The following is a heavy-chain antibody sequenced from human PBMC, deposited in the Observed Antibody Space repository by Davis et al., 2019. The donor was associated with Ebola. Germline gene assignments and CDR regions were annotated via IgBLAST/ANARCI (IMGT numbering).Heavy chain of an antibody. V-gene: IGHV4-59*01. CDR1: GDSISSYY. Sequence: PSETLSLTCTVSGDSISSYYWSWVRQPPGKGLEWIGYIYYSGDINYHPSLKSRVTISLDTSKNQFSLKLTSVTAADTAMYYCARLAAAGSAFDIWGQGTMVTVSS. D-gene: IGHD6-13*01. J-gene: IGHJ3*02. CDR2: IYYSGDI. CDR3: ARLAAAGSAFDI.